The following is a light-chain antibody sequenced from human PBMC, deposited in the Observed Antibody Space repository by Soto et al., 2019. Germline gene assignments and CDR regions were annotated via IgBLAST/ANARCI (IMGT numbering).Light chain of an antibody. J-gene: IGKJ4*01. CDR2: DAS. CDR3: QHRTNWPLT. Sequence: ETVMTQSPATLSVSPGDRATLSCSASQSVSYNLAWYQQKPGQAPRLLIYDASTRATGIPARFSGSASGTEFTLTISSLLSEDFAVYYCQHRTNWPLTFGGGTKVEIK. V-gene: IGKV3D-15*01. CDR1: QSVSYN.